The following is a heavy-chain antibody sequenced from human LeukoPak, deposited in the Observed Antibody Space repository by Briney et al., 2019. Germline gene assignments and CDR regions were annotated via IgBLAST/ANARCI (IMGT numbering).Heavy chain of an antibody. Sequence: GGSLRLSCAASGFTFSSYAMHWVRQAPGKGLEWVAVISYDGSNKYYADSVKGRFTISRDNSKNTLYLQMNSLRAEDTAVYYCARDRKEPGLRLPDYWGQGTLVTVSS. V-gene: IGHV3-30-3*01. CDR1: GFTFSSYA. J-gene: IGHJ4*02. CDR3: ARDRKEPGLRLPDY. CDR2: ISYDGSNK.